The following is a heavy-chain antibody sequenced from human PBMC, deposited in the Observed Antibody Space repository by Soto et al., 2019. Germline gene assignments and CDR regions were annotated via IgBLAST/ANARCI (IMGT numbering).Heavy chain of an antibody. CDR3: GRTKDYFYGVDV. J-gene: IGHJ6*02. CDR2: IYHNERT. V-gene: IGHV4-4*02. CDR1: GVSISSSQW. Sequence: QVQLQESGPGLVKPSGTLSLTCAVSGVSISSSQWWSWVRQPPGKGLEWIGEIYHNERTNYNPSLKRRLTMSLDRSKNQVSLKLSSVTAADTATYYCGRTKDYFYGVDVWGQGTKVTVSS.